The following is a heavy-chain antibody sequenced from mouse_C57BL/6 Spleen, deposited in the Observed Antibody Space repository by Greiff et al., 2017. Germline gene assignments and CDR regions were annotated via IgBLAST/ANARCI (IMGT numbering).Heavy chain of an antibody. J-gene: IGHJ2*01. CDR2: IDPETGGT. D-gene: IGHD1-1*01. CDR3: TRGGDYGSSHGYYFDY. CDR1: GYTFTDYE. Sequence: VQLQQSGAELVRPGASVTLSCKASGYTFTDYEMHWVKQTPVHGLEWIGAIDPETGGTAYNQKFKGKAILTADKSSSTAYMELRSLTSEDSAVYYCTRGGDYGSSHGYYFDYWGQGTTLTVSS. V-gene: IGHV1-15*01.